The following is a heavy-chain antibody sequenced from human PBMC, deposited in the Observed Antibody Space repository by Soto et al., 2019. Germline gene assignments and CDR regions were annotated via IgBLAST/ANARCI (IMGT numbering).Heavy chain of an antibody. CDR3: AKARYNWNRPFFDY. CDR2: ISWNSGSI. D-gene: IGHD1-20*01. Sequence: PGGSLRLSCAASGFTFDDYAMHWVRQAPGKGLEWVSGISWNSGSIGYADSVKGRFTISRDNAKNSLYLQMNSLRAEDTALYYCAKARYNWNRPFFDYWGQGTLVTVSS. J-gene: IGHJ4*02. V-gene: IGHV3-9*01. CDR1: GFTFDDYA.